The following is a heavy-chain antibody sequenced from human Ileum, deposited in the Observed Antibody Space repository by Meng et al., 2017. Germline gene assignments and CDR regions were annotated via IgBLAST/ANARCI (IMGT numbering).Heavy chain of an antibody. CDR1: GSSDAW. D-gene: IGHD3-10*02. Sequence: GGSLRLSCAVSGSSDAWMSWVRQAPGKGLEWVGRIERKSEGGTTDYAAPVEGRFTISRDESKNTVDLQMSSLKTEDTAVYYCATGGGAITLFIWGQGTMVTVSS. CDR2: IERKSEGGTT. J-gene: IGHJ3*02. CDR3: ATGGGAITLFI. V-gene: IGHV3-15*04.